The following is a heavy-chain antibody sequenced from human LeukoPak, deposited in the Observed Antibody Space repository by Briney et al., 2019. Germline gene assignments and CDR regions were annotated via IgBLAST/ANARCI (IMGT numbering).Heavy chain of an antibody. J-gene: IGHJ4*02. D-gene: IGHD2-21*02. CDR3: ARCNAETAIDY. CDR2: IHSSGST. Sequence: SETLSLTCTVSGGSLSSYYWSWIRQPPGKGLEWIGYIHSSGSTNYNPSLKSRVTISLDTSKNQFSLNLSSVTAADTAIYYCARCNAETAIDYWGQGTLVTVSS. CDR1: GGSLSSYY. V-gene: IGHV4-59*01.